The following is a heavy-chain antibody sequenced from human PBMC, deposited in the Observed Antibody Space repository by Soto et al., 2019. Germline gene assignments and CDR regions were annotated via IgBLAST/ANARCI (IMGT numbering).Heavy chain of an antibody. J-gene: IGHJ6*02. CDR1: GFTFSSYG. V-gene: IGHV3-33*01. CDR2: RGYDGSNK. CDR3: ARAPDRYYYYGMDV. Sequence: QVQLVESGGGVVQPGRSLRLSCAASGFTFSSYGMHWVRQAPGKGLEWVAVRGYDGSNKYYADSVKGRFTISRDNSKNTLYLQMNSLRAEETAVYYCARAPDRYYYYGMDVWGQGTTVTVSS.